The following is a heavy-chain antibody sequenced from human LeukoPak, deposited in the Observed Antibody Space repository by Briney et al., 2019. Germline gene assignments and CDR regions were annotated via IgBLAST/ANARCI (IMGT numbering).Heavy chain of an antibody. CDR1: GFTFGDHA. CDR3: ARGPIQLWIHNAMDV. D-gene: IGHD5-18*01. CDR2: IRSKAYRGTT. V-gene: IGHV3-49*04. J-gene: IGHJ6*02. Sequence: GGSLRLSCTGSGFTFGDHAMSWVRQAPGKGLEWVGFIRSKAYRGTTEYAASVKGRFTISRDEFASIAYLQMNSLTTEDTAVYYCARGPIQLWIHNAMDVWGQGTTVTVSS.